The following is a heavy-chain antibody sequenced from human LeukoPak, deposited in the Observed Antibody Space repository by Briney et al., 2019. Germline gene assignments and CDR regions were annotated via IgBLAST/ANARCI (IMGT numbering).Heavy chain of an antibody. Sequence: PSETLSLTCAVSGGSISSGGYSWSWIRQPPGKGLEWIGYIYHSGSTYYNPSLKSRVTISVDSSKNQFSLKLSSVTAADTAVYYCARGSGYERVYYYGMDVWGQGTTVTVSS. CDR3: ARGSGYERVYYYGMDV. CDR1: GGSISSGGYS. J-gene: IGHJ6*02. CDR2: IYHSGST. V-gene: IGHV4-30-2*01. D-gene: IGHD6-25*01.